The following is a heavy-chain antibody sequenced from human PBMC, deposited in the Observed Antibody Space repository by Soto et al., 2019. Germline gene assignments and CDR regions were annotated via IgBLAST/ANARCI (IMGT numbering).Heavy chain of an antibody. D-gene: IGHD6-13*01. V-gene: IGHV3-30-3*01. CDR3: ARDEMLGIAAAGTLGLEPNWFDP. J-gene: IGHJ5*02. CDR1: GFTFSSYA. Sequence: QVQLVESGGGVVQPGRSLRLSCAASGFTFSSYAMHWVRQAPGKGLEWVAVISYDGSNKYYADSVKGRFTISRDNSKNTLYLQMNSLRAEDTAVYYCARDEMLGIAAAGTLGLEPNWFDPWGQGTLVTVSS. CDR2: ISYDGSNK.